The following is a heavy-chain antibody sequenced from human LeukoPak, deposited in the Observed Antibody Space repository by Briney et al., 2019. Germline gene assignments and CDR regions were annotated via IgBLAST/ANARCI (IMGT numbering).Heavy chain of an antibody. CDR1: GGSLSGYF. CDR2: IYISGST. J-gene: IGHJ4*02. V-gene: IGHV4-4*07. Sequence: SETLSLTCAVYGGSLSGYFWSWIRQPAGKGLEWIGRIYISGSTNYNPSLKSRVTMSVDTSKNQFSLKLSSVTAADTAVYYCARDSYYYDISGYRGFDYWGQGTLVTVSS. CDR3: ARDSYYYDISGYRGFDY. D-gene: IGHD3-22*01.